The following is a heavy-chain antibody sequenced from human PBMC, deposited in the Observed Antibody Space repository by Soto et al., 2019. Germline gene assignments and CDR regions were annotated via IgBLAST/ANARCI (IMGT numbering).Heavy chain of an antibody. Sequence: QVHLQESGPGLLKPSQTLSLTCTVSGGSINSGAYYWTWIRQHPDKGLEWLGNIDHSGTTYYNPSLRSRLSISLDASQHEFPLQVNSMTAADTAVYFCVRGLGYTFQNFLDIWGQGSMVTVSS. CDR1: GGSINSGAYY. J-gene: IGHJ5*02. V-gene: IGHV4-30-4*08. CDR2: IDHSGTT. CDR3: VRGLGYTFQNFLDI. D-gene: IGHD5-18*01.